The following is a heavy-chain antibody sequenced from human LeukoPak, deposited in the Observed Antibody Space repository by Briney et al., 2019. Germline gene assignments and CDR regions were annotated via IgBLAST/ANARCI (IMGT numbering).Heavy chain of an antibody. CDR1: GYTFTDYY. CDR2: IDPNTAGT. J-gene: IGHJ4*02. CDR3: ATSRDRATASSPFDY. V-gene: IGHV1-2*04. D-gene: IGHD2-21*02. Sequence: ASVKVSCKASGYTFTDYYIHWVRQAPGHRLEWMGWIDPNTAGTDYAQNFQGWVTMTRDTSISTAYMELSRLRSDDTAIYYCATSRDRATASSPFDYWGPGTLVTVSS.